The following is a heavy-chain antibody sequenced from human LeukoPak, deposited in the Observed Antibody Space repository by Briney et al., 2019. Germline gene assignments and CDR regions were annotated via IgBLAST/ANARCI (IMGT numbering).Heavy chain of an antibody. D-gene: IGHD2-21*02. Sequence: PSQTLSLTCTVSGGSISSGDYYWSWTRQPPGKGLEWIGYIYYSGSTYYNPSLKSRVTISVDTSKNQFSLKLSSVTAADTAVYYCARALPSYCGGDCSRRAFDYWGQGTLVTVSS. J-gene: IGHJ4*02. CDR3: ARALPSYCGGDCSRRAFDY. V-gene: IGHV4-30-4*01. CDR1: GGSISSGDYY. CDR2: IYYSGST.